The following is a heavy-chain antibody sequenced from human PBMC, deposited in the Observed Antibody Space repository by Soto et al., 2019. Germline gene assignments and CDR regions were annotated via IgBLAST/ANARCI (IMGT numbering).Heavy chain of an antibody. CDR1: GFTFSYYT. CDR2: ISGIRDYI. J-gene: IGHJ4*02. D-gene: IGHD3-22*01. CDR3: AREGVHNYNEYYFDY. Sequence: PVGSLRLSCAASGFTFSYYTVHWVRRAPGKGLEWVSSISGIRDYIRYADSVKGRFTVSRDNAKTSPYLQMSSLTAEDTAVYYCAREGVHNYNEYYFDYWGRGTLVTVSS. V-gene: IGHV3-21*06.